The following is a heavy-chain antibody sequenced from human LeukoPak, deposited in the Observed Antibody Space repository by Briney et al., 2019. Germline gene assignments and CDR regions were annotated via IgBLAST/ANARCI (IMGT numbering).Heavy chain of an antibody. CDR3: AKDRDDGSVTDYFDY. Sequence: GGSLRLSCAASGFTFSSYAMSWVRQAPGKGLEWVSAISGSGGSTYYADSVKGRFTISRDNSKNTLYLQMNSLRAEDTAVYYCAKDRDDGSVTDYFDYWGQGTLVTVSS. CDR1: GFTFSSYA. D-gene: IGHD3-10*01. CDR2: ISGSGGST. J-gene: IGHJ4*02. V-gene: IGHV3-23*01.